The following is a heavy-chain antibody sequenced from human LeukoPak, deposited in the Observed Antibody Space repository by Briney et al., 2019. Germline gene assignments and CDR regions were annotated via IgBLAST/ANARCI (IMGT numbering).Heavy chain of an antibody. CDR1: GVSISSGSNY. Sequence: SETLSLTCSVSGVSISSGSNYWGWIRQPPGKTLEWIGSIYSSGSTYYNPSLKSRVIILIDTAKNHFSLNLSSVTAADTAVYYCARSDGYGLVGIWGQGTMVTVSS. J-gene: IGHJ3*02. D-gene: IGHD3-10*01. CDR2: IYSSGST. CDR3: ARSDGYGLVGI. V-gene: IGHV4-39*07.